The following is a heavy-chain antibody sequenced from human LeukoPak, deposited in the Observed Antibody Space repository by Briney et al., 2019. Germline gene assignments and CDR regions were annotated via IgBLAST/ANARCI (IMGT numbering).Heavy chain of an antibody. V-gene: IGHV3-30*04. CDR2: TTYDDGRRQ. CDR3: AREERGHLVGY. J-gene: IGHJ4*02. Sequence: PGGSLRLSCATSGFTFSDYAMHWVRQAPGKGLEWVALTTYDDGRRQYYADSVKGRFTISRDNSKNTLSLQMNSLRNDDTAVYYCAREERGHLVGYWGQGTLV. CDR1: GFTFSDYA. D-gene: IGHD6-6*01.